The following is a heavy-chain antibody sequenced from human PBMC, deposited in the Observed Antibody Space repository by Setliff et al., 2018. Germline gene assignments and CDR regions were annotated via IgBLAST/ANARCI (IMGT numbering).Heavy chain of an antibody. CDR1: GDSIASSSYY. CDR2: IYYSGTT. Sequence: SETLSLTCTVSGDSIASSSYYWGWIRQPPGKGLEWIGTIYYSGTTYYSPSLKRRVTISIDTSKNQFSLKLSSVTAADTAVYYCARHTIAMSTIISYFDYWGQGTLVTVSS. CDR3: ARHTIAMSTIISYFDY. V-gene: IGHV4-39*01. D-gene: IGHD3-10*01. J-gene: IGHJ4*02.